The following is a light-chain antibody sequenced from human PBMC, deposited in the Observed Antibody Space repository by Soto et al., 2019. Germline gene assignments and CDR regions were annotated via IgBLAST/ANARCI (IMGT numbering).Light chain of an antibody. CDR1: SSDVGNNNY. CDR3: SSFTGSSYV. J-gene: IGLJ1*01. Sequence: QSVLSQPASVSGSPGQSLTISCTGTSSDVGNNNYVSWYQHNPGRAPKVMICDVTNRPSGVSNRFSGSKSGNTESLTISGLQAEDEADYYCSSFTGSSYVFGTGTKVTVL. V-gene: IGLV2-14*03. CDR2: DVT.